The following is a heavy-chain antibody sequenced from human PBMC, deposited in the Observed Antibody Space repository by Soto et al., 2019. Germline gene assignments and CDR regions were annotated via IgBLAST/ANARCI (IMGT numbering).Heavy chain of an antibody. CDR1: GYTFTSYG. CDR3: ARARGLTVRTLRGC. V-gene: IGHV1-18*01. CDR2: ISTYNGNT. D-gene: IGHD3-16*01. Sequence: GASVKVSCKASGYTFTSYGINWVRQAPGQGLEWMGRISTYNGNTNYAQKVQGRVTMTTDTSTSTVYMELRSLRSDDTAVYYCARARGLTVRTLRGCWGQGSLVTVSS. J-gene: IGHJ4*02.